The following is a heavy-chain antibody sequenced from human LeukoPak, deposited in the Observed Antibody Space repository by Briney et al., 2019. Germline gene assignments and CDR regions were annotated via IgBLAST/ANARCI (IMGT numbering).Heavy chain of an antibody. CDR2: IYSGGST. D-gene: IGHD2-2*01. CDR3: AKDPRGCSSTSCYSDY. Sequence: GGSLRLSCAASGFTVSSNYMSWVRQAPGKGLEWVSVIYSGGSTYYADSVKGRFTISRDNSKNTLYLQMNSLRAEDTAVYYCAKDPRGCSSTSCYSDYWGQGTLVTVSS. J-gene: IGHJ4*02. V-gene: IGHV3-53*01. CDR1: GFTVSSNY.